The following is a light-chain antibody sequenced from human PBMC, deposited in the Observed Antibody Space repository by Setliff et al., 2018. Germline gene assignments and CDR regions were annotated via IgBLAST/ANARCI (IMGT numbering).Light chain of an antibody. CDR1: QSVSSSY. CDR2: GAS. V-gene: IGKV3-20*01. Sequence: LSPGERATLSCRASQSVSSSYLAWYQQKPGQAPRLLNYGASSRATGIPDRFSGSGSGTDFTLTISRLEPEEFAVYYCQQYGSSSWTFGQGTKVDIK. J-gene: IGKJ1*01. CDR3: QQYGSSSWT.